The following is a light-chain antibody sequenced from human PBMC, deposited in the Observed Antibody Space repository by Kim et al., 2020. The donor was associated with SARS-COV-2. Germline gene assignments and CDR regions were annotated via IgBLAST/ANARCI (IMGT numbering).Light chain of an antibody. Sequence: GQANTISRTGTSKDVGSYNLVSWYQQHPGNAPKLMIYEVSKRPSGVSNRFSGSKSGNAASLTISALQAEDEADYYCCSYAGSSTLVFGGGTQLTVL. CDR3: CSYAGSSTLV. CDR1: SKDVGSYNL. V-gene: IGLV2-23*02. CDR2: EVS. J-gene: IGLJ2*01.